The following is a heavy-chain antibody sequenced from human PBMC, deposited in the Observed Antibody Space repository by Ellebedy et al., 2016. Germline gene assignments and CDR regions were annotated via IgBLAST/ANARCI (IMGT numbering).Heavy chain of an antibody. Sequence: GESLKISCSASGFTFSSSAMHWVRQAPGKGPVWVSGINSEGSDTRYADSVKGRFTISRDNAKNTLYLQMNSLSPEDTAVYHCARDFLWGSDWGQGTLVTVSS. CDR3: ARDFLWGSD. CDR1: GFTFSSSA. J-gene: IGHJ4*02. CDR2: INSEGSDT. V-gene: IGHV3-74*01. D-gene: IGHD3-16*01.